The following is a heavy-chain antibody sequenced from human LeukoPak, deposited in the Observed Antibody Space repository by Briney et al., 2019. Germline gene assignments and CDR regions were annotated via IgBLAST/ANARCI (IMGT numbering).Heavy chain of an antibody. D-gene: IGHD3-16*01. J-gene: IGHJ4*02. CDR3: ATAWGSPAGGY. CDR2: ITGSSSHI. Sequence: GGSLRLSCAASGFTFSNYDIHWVRQAPGKGVGGVSGITGSSSHIFYADSLQGTFTISKDNAENAVYLEMNSLTVEDTAIYYCATAWGSPAGGYWGQGVLVTVSS. V-gene: IGHV3-21*06. CDR1: GFTFSNYD.